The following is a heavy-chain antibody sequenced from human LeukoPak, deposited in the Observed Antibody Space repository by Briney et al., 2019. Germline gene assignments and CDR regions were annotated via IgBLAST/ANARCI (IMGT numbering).Heavy chain of an antibody. CDR1: GGSFSGYY. CDR2: INHSGST. D-gene: IGHD3-3*01. V-gene: IGHV4-34*01. Sequence: PSETLSLTCAVYGGSFSGYYWSWIRQPPGKGLEWIGEINHSGSTKYNPSLKSRVTMSVDTSKNQFSLKLSSVTAADTAVYYCARGGYDFWSGYYTGRLWFVPWGQGPLVTVSS. CDR3: ARGGYDFWSGYYTGRLWFVP. J-gene: IGHJ5*02.